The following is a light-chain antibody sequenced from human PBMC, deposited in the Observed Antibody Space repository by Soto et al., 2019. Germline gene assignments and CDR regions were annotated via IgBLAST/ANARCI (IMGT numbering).Light chain of an antibody. CDR1: SSDVGGFDF. CDR2: EVT. CDR3: SSYIKTTTLYV. V-gene: IGLV2-14*01. J-gene: IGLJ1*01. Sequence: QSVLTQPASVSGSPGQSITISCTGTSSDVGGFDFVSWFQRRPGKAPRLIIYEVTNRPSGISDRFSGSKSGNTASLTISGRQAEDEADYFCSSYIKTTTLYVFGSGTKVTVL.